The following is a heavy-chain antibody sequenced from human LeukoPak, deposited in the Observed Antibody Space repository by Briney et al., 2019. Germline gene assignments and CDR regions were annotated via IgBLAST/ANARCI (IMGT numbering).Heavy chain of an antibody. V-gene: IGHV5-51*01. Sequence: GESLQISCQASGYSFTSSWIGWARQLPGKGLEWMAIINPGDSDTRYSPSFQGQVTISADKSISTVYLQWGSLKASDTAMYYCARQPGAGWFDPWGQGTLVTVSS. CDR1: GYSFTSSW. J-gene: IGHJ5*02. CDR3: ARQPGAGWFDP. CDR2: INPGDSDT. D-gene: IGHD3-10*01.